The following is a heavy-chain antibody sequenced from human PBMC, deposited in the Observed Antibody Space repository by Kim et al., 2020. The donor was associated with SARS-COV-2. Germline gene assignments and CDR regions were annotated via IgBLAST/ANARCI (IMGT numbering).Heavy chain of an antibody. CDR2: LNTDGSSS. CDR1: GFTFSSYS. Sequence: GGSLRLSCAASGFTFSSYSMHWVRQAPGKGLVWVSRLNTDGSSSSYVDSVKGRLTISRDNAKNTLYLQMNSLRAEDTAVYYCARGRWYSEDPDCWGQGTLVTVAS. J-gene: IGHJ4*02. CDR3: ARGRWYSEDPDC. V-gene: IGHV3-74*01. D-gene: IGHD2-15*01.